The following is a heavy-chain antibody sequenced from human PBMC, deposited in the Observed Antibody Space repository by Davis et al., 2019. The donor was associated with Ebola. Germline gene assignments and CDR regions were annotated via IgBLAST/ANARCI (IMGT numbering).Heavy chain of an antibody. CDR2: IYTSGDK. CDR1: GFTFTKYA. CDR3: ARDCCTSGWFGY. V-gene: IGHV3-23*05. Sequence: GESLKISCAASGFTFTKYAMNWVRQAPGKGMEWVATIYTSGDKYYAGSVRGRFTISRDISKNTLSLQMNSLRADDTAVYYCARDCCTSGWFGYWGQGTLVTV. D-gene: IGHD3-3*01. J-gene: IGHJ5*01.